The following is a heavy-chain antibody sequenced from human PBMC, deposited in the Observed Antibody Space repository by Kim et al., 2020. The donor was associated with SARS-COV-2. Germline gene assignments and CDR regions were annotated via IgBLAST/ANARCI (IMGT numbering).Heavy chain of an antibody. Sequence: NPSLKSRITLSLDPSKNQFTPKLSSVTAADTAVYYCASDRGYYDGTDAFDIWGQGTRVTVSS. V-gene: IGHV4-59*01. J-gene: IGHJ3*02. CDR3: ASDRGYYDGTDAFDI. D-gene: IGHD3-22*01.